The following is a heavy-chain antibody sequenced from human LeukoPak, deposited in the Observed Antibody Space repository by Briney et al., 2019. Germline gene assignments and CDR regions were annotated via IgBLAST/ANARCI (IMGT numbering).Heavy chain of an antibody. CDR2: IKQDGSEK. CDR1: GFTFSSYR. D-gene: IGHD6-13*01. J-gene: IGHJ6*03. V-gene: IGHV3-7*01. CDR3: AREWQQLGFYYYYMDV. Sequence: PGGSLRLSCAASGFTFSSYRMNWVRQAPGKGLEWVANIKQDGSEKYYVDSVKGRFTISRDNAKNSLYLQMNSLRAEDTAVYYCAREWQQLGFYYYYMDVWGKGTTVTVSS.